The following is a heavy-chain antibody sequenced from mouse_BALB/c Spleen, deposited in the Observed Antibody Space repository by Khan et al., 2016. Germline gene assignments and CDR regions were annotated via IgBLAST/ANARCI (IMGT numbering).Heavy chain of an antibody. CDR2: ISYSGST. D-gene: IGHD1-1*01. J-gene: IGHJ4*01. CDR1: GYSITSDYA. CDR3: ARRPFNGSSYHYAMDY. V-gene: IGHV3-2*02. Sequence: EVQLQESGPGLVKPSQSLSLTCTVTGYSITSDYAWNWIRQFPGNQLEWMGYISYSGSTSYNPSLKSRISITRDTSKNQFFLQLNSVTTEDTATYYCARRPFNGSSYHYAMDYWGQGTSVTVSS.